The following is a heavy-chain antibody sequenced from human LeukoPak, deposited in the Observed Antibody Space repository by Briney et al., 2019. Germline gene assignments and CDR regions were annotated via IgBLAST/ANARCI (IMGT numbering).Heavy chain of an antibody. J-gene: IGHJ4*02. CDR3: ARVLGRSRHYYYGSGSYTPSFDY. CDR1: GGSFSGYY. Sequence: SETLSLTCAVYGGSFSGYYWSWIRQPPGKGLEWIGEINHSGSTNYNPSLKSRVTISVDTSKNQFSLKLSSVTAADTAVYYCARVLGRSRHYYYGSGSYTPSFDYRGQGTLVTVSS. CDR2: INHSGST. D-gene: IGHD3-10*01. V-gene: IGHV4-34*01.